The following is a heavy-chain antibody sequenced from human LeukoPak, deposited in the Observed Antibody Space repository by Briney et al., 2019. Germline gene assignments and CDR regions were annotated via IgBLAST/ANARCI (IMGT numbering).Heavy chain of an antibody. CDR2: INSDGSTI. CDR1: GFTFSSYW. V-gene: IGHV3-74*01. Sequence: GGSLRLSCSASGFTFSSYWMHWVRQAPGKGLVWVSRINSDGSTITYADSVKGRFTISRDNAKNTLYLQMNSLRAEDTALYYCARARQGSIDYWGQGTLVTVSS. J-gene: IGHJ4*02. CDR3: ARARQGSIDY.